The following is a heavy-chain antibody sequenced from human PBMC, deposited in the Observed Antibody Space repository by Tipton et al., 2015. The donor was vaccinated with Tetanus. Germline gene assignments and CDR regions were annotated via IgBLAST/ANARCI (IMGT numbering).Heavy chain of an antibody. J-gene: IGHJ6*02. Sequence: QLVQSGAEMKKSGASVKVSCKASGYTFTDYYIYWVRQAPGQGLEWMGWIDPNSGGTVYAQKFQGRVTMTRDTSISTGYMELRSLRSDDTAVYYCARDRGDYIYYGMDVWGPGTTVTVS. CDR1: GYTFTDYY. CDR2: IDPNSGGT. D-gene: IGHD3-22*01. V-gene: IGHV1-2*02. CDR3: ARDRGDYIYYGMDV.